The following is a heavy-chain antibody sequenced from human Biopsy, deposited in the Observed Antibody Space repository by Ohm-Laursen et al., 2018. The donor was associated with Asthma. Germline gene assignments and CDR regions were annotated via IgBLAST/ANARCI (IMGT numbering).Heavy chain of an antibody. CDR2: ISYTGST. D-gene: IGHD1-26*01. CDR3: ARHSGNYYAQLNY. V-gene: IGHV4-39*01. CDR1: GGSISSNNFY. Sequence: SDTLSLTWTVSGGSISSNNFYWGWIRQPPGKGLEWIATISYTGSTYYNPSLKSRVTISVDTSKNQFSLKLSSVTAADTAVYYCARHSGNYYAQLNYWGQGTLVTVSS. J-gene: IGHJ4*02.